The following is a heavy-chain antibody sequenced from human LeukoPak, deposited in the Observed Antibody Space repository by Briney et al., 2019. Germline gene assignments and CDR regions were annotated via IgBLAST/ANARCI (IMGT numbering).Heavy chain of an antibody. CDR3: AGELEVTDAFDI. CDR2: ISYDGSNK. J-gene: IGHJ3*02. D-gene: IGHD3-10*01. V-gene: IGHV3-30*04. Sequence: PGRSLRLSCAAPGFTFSSYAMHWVRQAPGKGLEWVAVISYDGSNKYYADSVKGRFTISRDNSKNTLYLQMNSLRAEDTAVYYCAGELEVTDAFDIWGQGTMVTVSS. CDR1: GFTFSSYA.